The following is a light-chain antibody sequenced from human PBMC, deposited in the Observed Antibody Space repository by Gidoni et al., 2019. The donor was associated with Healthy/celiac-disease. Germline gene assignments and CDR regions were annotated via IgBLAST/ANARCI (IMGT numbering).Light chain of an antibody. V-gene: IGKV1-39*01. CDR3: QQSYSTPPT. CDR1: QSISSY. J-gene: IGKJ4*01. CDR2: AAS. Sequence: DIQMTQSPSSLSASVGDRVTITCRASQSISSYLNWYLQKPGKAPKLLIYAASSLQSGVPSRFSGSGSGTDFTLTISSLQPEDFATYYCQQSYSTPPTFGGXTKVEIK.